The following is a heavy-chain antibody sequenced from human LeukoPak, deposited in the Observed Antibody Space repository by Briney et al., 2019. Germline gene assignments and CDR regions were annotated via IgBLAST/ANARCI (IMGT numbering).Heavy chain of an antibody. CDR1: GGSVSSGSYY. V-gene: IGHV4-61*01. CDR2: VYYTGNT. CDR3: ARDTGYCSGGSCYPNYFAY. Sequence: SETLSLTCTVSGGSVSSGSYYWNWFRQPPGKGLEWIGYVYYTGNTNYNPSLGSRVTLSVDTSKNQFSLKLTSVTAADTAVYYCARDTGYCSGGSCYPNYFAYWGQGTLVTVSS. J-gene: IGHJ4*02. D-gene: IGHD2-15*01.